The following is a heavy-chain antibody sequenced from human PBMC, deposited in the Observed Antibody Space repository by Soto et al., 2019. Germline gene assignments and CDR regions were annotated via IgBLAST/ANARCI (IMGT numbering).Heavy chain of an antibody. CDR3: ARGPREYYDFWSGYYYYYYGMDV. CDR1: GYTFTSYG. CDR2: ISAYNGNT. D-gene: IGHD3-3*01. Sequence: ASVKVSCKASGYTFTSYGISWVRQAPGQGLEWMGWISAYNGNTNYAQKLQGRVTMTTDTSTSTAYMELRSLRSDDTAVYYCARGPREYYDFWSGYYYYYYGMDVWGQRTTVTVSS. J-gene: IGHJ6*02. V-gene: IGHV1-18*04.